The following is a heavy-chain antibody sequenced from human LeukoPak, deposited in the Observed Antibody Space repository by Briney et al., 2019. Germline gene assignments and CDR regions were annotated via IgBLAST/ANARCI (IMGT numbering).Heavy chain of an antibody. V-gene: IGHV3-23*01. D-gene: IGHD3-9*01. CDR1: GFTFSDYY. Sequence: GGSLRLSCAASGFTFSDYYMSWIRQAPGKGLEWVSGFSGSGGSTYYADSVKGRFTISRDNSKNTLYLQMNSLRAEDTAVYYCAKGWSYDISTAYYLDYWGQGTLVTVSS. CDR2: FSGSGGST. CDR3: AKGWSYDISTAYYLDY. J-gene: IGHJ4*02.